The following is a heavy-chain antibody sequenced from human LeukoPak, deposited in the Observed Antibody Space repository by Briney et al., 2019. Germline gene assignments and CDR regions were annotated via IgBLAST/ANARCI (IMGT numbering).Heavy chain of an antibody. D-gene: IGHD3-22*01. CDR2: IYYSGSN. Sequence: ASETLSLTCTVSGGSISSYYWSWIRQPPGKGLEWTGYIYYSGSNNYNPSLKSRVTISVETSKNQFSLKLSSVTAADTAVYYCARWYYYDSSGRDAFDIWGQGTMVTVSS. CDR3: ARWYYYDSSGRDAFDI. J-gene: IGHJ3*02. CDR1: GGSISSYY. V-gene: IGHV4-59*01.